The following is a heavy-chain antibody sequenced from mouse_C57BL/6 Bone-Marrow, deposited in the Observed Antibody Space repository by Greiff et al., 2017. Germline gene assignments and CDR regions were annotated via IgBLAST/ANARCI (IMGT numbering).Heavy chain of an antibody. J-gene: IGHJ2*01. V-gene: IGHV1-82*01. CDR3: ARKRAMYYFDY. CDR1: GYAFSSSW. CDR2: IYPGDGDT. D-gene: IGHD3-1*01. Sequence: QVQLKESGPELVKPGASVKISCKASGYAFSSSWMNWVKQRPGKGLEWIGRIYPGDGDTNYNGKFKGKATLTADKSSSTAYMQLSSLTSEDSAVYFCARKRAMYYFDYWGQGTTLTVSS.